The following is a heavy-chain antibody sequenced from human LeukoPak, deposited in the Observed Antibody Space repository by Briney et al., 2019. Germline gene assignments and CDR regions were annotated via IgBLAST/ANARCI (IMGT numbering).Heavy chain of an antibody. CDR1: GFTFSSYG. CDR3: AKSVIPNAYQGTYYMDV. Sequence: PGGSLRLSCAASGFTFSSYGMHWVRQAPGEGLEWVAFIRHDESKTFYADSVKGRFTISRDNSKSTLYLQMSSLRAEDTALYSCAKSVIPNAYQGTYYMDVWGKGTTVAVSS. V-gene: IGHV3-30*02. D-gene: IGHD3-16*01. CDR2: IRHDESKT. J-gene: IGHJ6*03.